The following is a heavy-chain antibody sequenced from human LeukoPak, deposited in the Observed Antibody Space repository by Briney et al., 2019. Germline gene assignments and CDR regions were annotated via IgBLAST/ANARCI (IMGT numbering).Heavy chain of an antibody. CDR2: IYPGDSDT. CDR3: ARRYCSSTSCWQFDY. D-gene: IGHD2-2*01. CDR1: GYSFTSYW. Sequence: GESLKISCKGSGYSFTSYWIGWVRQMLGKGLEWMGIIYPGDSDTRYSPSFQGQVTISADKSISTAYLQWSSLKASDTAMYYCARRYCSSTSCWQFDYWGQGTLVTVSS. J-gene: IGHJ4*02. V-gene: IGHV5-51*01.